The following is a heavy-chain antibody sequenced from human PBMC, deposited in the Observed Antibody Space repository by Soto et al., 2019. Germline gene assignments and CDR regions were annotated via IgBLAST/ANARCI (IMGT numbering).Heavy chain of an antibody. CDR2: IKSKSDGGTT. CDR3: TTDLWRIAVVVGSTGYFNP. D-gene: IGHD2-15*01. V-gene: IGHV3-15*01. CDR1: GFTFVDAW. J-gene: IGHJ5*02. Sequence: GSLRLSCAASGFTFVDAWIILSRHSPVKWFDWVVRIKSKSDGGTTEYAAPVRGRFTISRDDSKNTLYLQMNSLKTEDTAVYYCTTDLWRIAVVVGSTGYFNPWGQGTPVTVSS.